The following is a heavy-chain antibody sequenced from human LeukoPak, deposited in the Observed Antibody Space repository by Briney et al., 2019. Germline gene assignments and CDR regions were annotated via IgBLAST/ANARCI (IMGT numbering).Heavy chain of an antibody. J-gene: IGHJ2*01. CDR2: IYYSGST. CDR1: GGSISTYF. CDR3: ARKTTVTTRPDWYFDL. Sequence: SETLSLTCTVSGGSISTYFWNWIRQPPGKGLEWIGYIYYSGSTNYNPSLKSRVTISVDTSKNQFSLNLNSLTAADTAVYYCARKTTVTTRPDWYFDLWGRGTLVTVSS. V-gene: IGHV4-59*01. D-gene: IGHD4-17*01.